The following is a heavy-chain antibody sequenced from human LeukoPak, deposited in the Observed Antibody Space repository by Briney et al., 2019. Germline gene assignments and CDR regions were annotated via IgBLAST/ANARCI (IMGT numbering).Heavy chain of an antibody. J-gene: IGHJ4*02. CDR1: GFTVSSNY. D-gene: IGHD5-12*01. CDR3: ARMRIVATSFDY. Sequence: GGSLRLSCAASGFTVSSNYMSWVRQAPGKGLVWVSRINSDGSSTSYADSVKGRFTISRDNAKNTLYLQMNSLRAEDTAVYYCARMRIVATSFDYWGQGTLVTVSS. V-gene: IGHV3-74*01. CDR2: INSDGSST.